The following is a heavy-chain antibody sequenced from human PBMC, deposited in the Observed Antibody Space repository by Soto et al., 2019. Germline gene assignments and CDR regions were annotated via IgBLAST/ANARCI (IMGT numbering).Heavy chain of an antibody. J-gene: IGHJ4*02. Sequence: SETLSLTCTVSGGSISSYNWSWLRQPPGKGLEWIGYIYYSGSTNYNPSLKSRVTISVDTSKNQFSLKLSSVRAEDTAVYYCARDRSGGFDYWGQGTLVTVSS. CDR3: ARDRSGGFDY. CDR2: IYYSGST. V-gene: IGHV4-59*12. CDR1: GGSISSYN. D-gene: IGHD3-16*01.